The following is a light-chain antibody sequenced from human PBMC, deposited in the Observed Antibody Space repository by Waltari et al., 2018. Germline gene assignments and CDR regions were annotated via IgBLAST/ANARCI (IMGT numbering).Light chain of an antibody. Sequence: QSALTQPASVSGSPGQSVTIFCTGTSNDVGGYNSVSWYQEHPGQAPGVTIYDVSDRPSGVSDRFSGSKSGNTASLTISGLQAEDEADYYCSSQSSNNVVLFGGGTKLTVL. CDR3: SSQSSNNVVL. CDR2: DVS. CDR1: SNDVGGYNS. J-gene: IGLJ2*01. V-gene: IGLV2-14*01.